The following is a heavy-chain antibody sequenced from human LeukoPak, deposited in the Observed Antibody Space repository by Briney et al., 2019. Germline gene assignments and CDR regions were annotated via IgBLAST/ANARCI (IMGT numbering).Heavy chain of an antibody. CDR3: ARVAVGEPHPGY. J-gene: IGHJ4*02. D-gene: IGHD3-10*01. Sequence: PGGSLRLSCAASRFTFSDYSMNWVRQAPGKGLEWVSTISSSGSSIFYAASVKGRFTISRDNAKNSLYLQMNSLRAEDTAVYYCARVAVGEPHPGYWGQGTLVTVSS. CDR2: ISSSGSSI. CDR1: RFTFSDYS. V-gene: IGHV3-21*04.